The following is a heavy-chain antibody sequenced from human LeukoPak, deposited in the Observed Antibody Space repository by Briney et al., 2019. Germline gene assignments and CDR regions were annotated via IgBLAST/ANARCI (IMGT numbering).Heavy chain of an antibody. Sequence: WETLSLTCTVSGGSFSSYYGTSIRQPPGKGLEWIGYIDHSGSTNYNPSLKGRVTIAVDTSKNQFSPKLSSVTAADTAVYYCARLRLTNFRSRSGWFDPWGQGTLVTVSS. V-gene: IGHV4-59*12. D-gene: IGHD3-3*01. CDR3: ARLRLTNFRSRSGWFDP. CDR2: IDHSGST. J-gene: IGHJ5*02. CDR1: GGSFSSYY.